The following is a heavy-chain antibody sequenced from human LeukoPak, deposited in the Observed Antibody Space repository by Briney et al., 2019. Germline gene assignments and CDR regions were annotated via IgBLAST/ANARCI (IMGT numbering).Heavy chain of an antibody. CDR2: ISGSDGST. CDR3: AKDLYGDYGIDC. Sequence: ISGSDGSTYYADSVKGRFTISRDNSKNTLYLQMNSLRAEDTAVYYCAKDLYGDYGIDCWSQGTLVTVSS. D-gene: IGHD4-17*01. V-gene: IGHV3-23*01. J-gene: IGHJ4*02.